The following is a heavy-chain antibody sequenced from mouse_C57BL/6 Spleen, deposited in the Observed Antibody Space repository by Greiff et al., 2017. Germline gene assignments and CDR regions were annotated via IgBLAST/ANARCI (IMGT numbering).Heavy chain of an antibody. V-gene: IGHV1-69*01. J-gene: IGHJ3*01. Sequence: QVHVKQPGAELVMPGASVKLSCKASGYTFTSYWMHWVKQRPGQGLEWIGEIDPSDSYTNYNQKFKGKSTLTVDKSSSTAYMQLSSLTSEDSAVYYCARRIITTVAGFAYWGQGTLVTVSA. CDR2: IDPSDSYT. D-gene: IGHD1-1*01. CDR1: GYTFTSYW. CDR3: ARRIITTVAGFAY.